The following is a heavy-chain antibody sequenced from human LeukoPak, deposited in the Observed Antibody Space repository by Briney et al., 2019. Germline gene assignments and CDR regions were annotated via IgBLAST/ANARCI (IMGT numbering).Heavy chain of an antibody. CDR1: GFTFSSYA. Sequence: GGSLRLSCAASGFTFSSYAMSWVRQAPAKGLEGVSAISGSGGSTYYADSVKGRFTISRDNSKNTLYLQITSLKSEDTAVYSCAKDRPTMVRGVPWFDPWGRGTLVTVSS. CDR3: AKDRPTMVRGVPWFDP. CDR2: ISGSGGST. J-gene: IGHJ5*02. V-gene: IGHV3-23*01. D-gene: IGHD3-10*01.